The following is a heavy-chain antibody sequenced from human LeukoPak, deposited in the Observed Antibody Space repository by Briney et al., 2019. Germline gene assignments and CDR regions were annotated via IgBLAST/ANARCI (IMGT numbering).Heavy chain of an antibody. J-gene: IGHJ4*02. CDR3: ARGPYYYDSSGYSSLDY. Sequence: PSETLSLTCTVSGGSISSSSYYWGWIRQPPGKGLEWIGSIYYSGSTYYNPSLKSRVTISVDRSKNQFSLKVNSVTAADTAVYYCARGPYYYDSSGYSSLDYWGQGTLVTVSS. CDR2: IYYSGST. V-gene: IGHV4-39*07. D-gene: IGHD3-22*01. CDR1: GGSISSSSYY.